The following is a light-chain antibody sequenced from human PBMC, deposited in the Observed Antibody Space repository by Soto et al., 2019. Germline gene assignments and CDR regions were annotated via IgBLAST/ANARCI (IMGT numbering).Light chain of an antibody. CDR1: GSDVGDYEY. CDR3: SSYKRTSRVYV. CDR2: EVS. J-gene: IGLJ1*01. Sequence: QSPLTQPASVSFSPGQSITISCTGTGSDVGDYEYVSLYQQHPGKGPKLMIYEVSNRTSGVSNRFSGSKSGNTASLTISGLQAEDETEYFCSSYKRTSRVYVFGTGTKVTVL. V-gene: IGLV2-14*01.